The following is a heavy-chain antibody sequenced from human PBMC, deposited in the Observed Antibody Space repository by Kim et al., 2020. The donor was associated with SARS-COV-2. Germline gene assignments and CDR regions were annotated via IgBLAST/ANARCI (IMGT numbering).Heavy chain of an antibody. CDR3: ATLRGYSGYDLSYFDY. D-gene: IGHD5-12*01. V-gene: IGHV1-24*01. Sequence: KFQGRVTMTEDTSTDTAYMELSSLRSEDTAVYYCATLRGYSGYDLSYFDYWGQGTLVTVSS. J-gene: IGHJ4*02.